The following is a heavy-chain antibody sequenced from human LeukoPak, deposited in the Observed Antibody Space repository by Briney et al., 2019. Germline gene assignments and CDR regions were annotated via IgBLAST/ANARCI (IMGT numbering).Heavy chain of an antibody. CDR2: ISGSGGRT. Sequence: PGGSLRLSCAASGFTFTNYGITWFRQAPGRGLEWVSTISGSGGRTYYADSVKGRFTISRDNSTNTLYVQMNSLRAEDTAVYYCAKGRDADWGQGTLVTVSS. J-gene: IGHJ4*02. CDR3: AKGRDAD. V-gene: IGHV3-23*01. D-gene: IGHD6-25*01. CDR1: GFTFTNYG.